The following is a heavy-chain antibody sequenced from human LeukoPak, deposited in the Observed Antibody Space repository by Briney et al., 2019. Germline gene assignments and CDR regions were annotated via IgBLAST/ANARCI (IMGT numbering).Heavy chain of an antibody. V-gene: IGHV3-33*01. CDR1: GFTLWRHG. Sequence: AGTSLRLPCAASGFTLWRHGMHWLRQTPGKGLEWVAVTWFGGTDYADSVKGRFTVSRDNSKMTLYLQMNYLRVEDTALYYCAREQATFGSAGAFDIWGRGTVVTVSS. CDR2: TWFGGT. D-gene: IGHD3-16*01. J-gene: IGHJ3*02. CDR3: AREQATFGSAGAFDI.